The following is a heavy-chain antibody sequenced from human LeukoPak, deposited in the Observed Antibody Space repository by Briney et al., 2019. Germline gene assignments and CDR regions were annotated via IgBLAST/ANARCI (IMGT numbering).Heavy chain of an antibody. CDR2: IYHSGST. J-gene: IGHJ5*02. CDR1: GYSISSGYY. Sequence: SETQSLTCTVSGYSISSGYYWGWIRQPPGTGLEWIGSIYHSGSTYYNPSLKRRVTISVDTSKNQFSLKLRSVTAADTAVYYCARVYYYDRSGYYPNWFDPWGQGTLVTVSS. D-gene: IGHD3-22*01. CDR3: ARVYYYDRSGYYPNWFDP. V-gene: IGHV4-38-2*02.